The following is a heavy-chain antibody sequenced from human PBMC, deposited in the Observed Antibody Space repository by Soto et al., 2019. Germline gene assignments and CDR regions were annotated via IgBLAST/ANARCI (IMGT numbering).Heavy chain of an antibody. D-gene: IGHD3-3*01. CDR1: GFTFSNYA. CDR3: AVYRITIFGVVSDYYMDV. CDR2: ISDSGDST. V-gene: IGHV3-23*01. Sequence: GGSLRLSCAASGFTFSNYAMSWVRQAPGKGLEWVSIISDSGDSTYYADSVKGRFTISRDNSENTLYLQMNSLRIEDTAVYYCAVYRITIFGVVSDYYMDVWGKGTTVTVSS. J-gene: IGHJ6*03.